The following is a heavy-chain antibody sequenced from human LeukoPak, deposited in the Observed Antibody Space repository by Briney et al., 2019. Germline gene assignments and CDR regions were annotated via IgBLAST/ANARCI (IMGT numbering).Heavy chain of an antibody. Sequence: ETLSLTCAVYGGSFSGYYWSWIRQPSGKGLEWIGEINHSGSTNYNPSLKSRVTISVDTSKNQFSLKLSSVTAADTAVYYCARGVGSSSEAYWGQGTLVTVSS. D-gene: IGHD6-6*01. V-gene: IGHV4-34*01. J-gene: IGHJ4*02. CDR3: ARGVGSSSEAY. CDR2: INHSGST. CDR1: GGSFSGYY.